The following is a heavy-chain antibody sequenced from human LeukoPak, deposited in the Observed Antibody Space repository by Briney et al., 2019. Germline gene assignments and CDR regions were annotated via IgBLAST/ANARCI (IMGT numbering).Heavy chain of an antibody. CDR3: ARKNTLRWYLDL. J-gene: IGHJ2*01. Sequence: GGSLKISCKGSGYSFTSYRIGLVRQMPGKGLEWVVIIYPGDSDTRYSPSFQGQVTISADKSMRTVYLQWSSPQASAPAMYYCARKNTLRWYLDLLGRGTLVTGSS. CDR1: GYSFTSYR. D-gene: IGHD2/OR15-2a*01. V-gene: IGHV5-51*01. CDR2: IYPGDSDT.